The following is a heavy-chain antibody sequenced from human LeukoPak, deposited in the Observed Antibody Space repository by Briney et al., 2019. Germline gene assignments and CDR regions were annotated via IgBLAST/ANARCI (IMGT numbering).Heavy chain of an antibody. CDR1: GGSFSGYY. J-gene: IGHJ2*01. Sequence: SETLSLTCAVYGGSFSGYYWSWTRQPPGKGLEWIGEINHSGSTNYNPSLESRVTISVDTSKNQFSLKLSSVTAADTAVYYCARGRGPSARYWYLDLWGRGTLVTVSS. CDR2: INHSGST. CDR3: ARGRGPSARYWYLDL. V-gene: IGHV4-34*01. D-gene: IGHD3-16*01.